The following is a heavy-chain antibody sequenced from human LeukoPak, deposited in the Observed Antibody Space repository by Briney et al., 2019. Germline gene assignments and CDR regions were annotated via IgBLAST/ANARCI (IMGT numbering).Heavy chain of an antibody. CDR1: GGSISSYY. CDR3: ARGYSSSWSPGFDP. D-gene: IGHD6-13*01. V-gene: IGHV4-59*01. J-gene: IGHJ5*02. CDR2: IYYSGST. Sequence: SETLSLTCTVSGGSISSYYWSWIRQPPGKGLEWIGYIYYSGSTNYNPSLKSRVTISVDTSKNQFSLKLSPVTAADTAVYYCARGYSSSWSPGFDPWGQGTLVTVSS.